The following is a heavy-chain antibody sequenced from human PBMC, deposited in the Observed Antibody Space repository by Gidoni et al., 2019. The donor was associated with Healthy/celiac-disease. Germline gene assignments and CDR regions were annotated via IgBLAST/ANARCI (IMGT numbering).Heavy chain of an antibody. D-gene: IGHD6-19*01. J-gene: IGHJ4*02. V-gene: IGHV3-23*01. CDR2: ISGSGGST. CDR3: AKAGYSSGWYRSGVDY. Sequence: LERVSAISGSGGSTYYADYVKGRFTISRDNSKNTLYLQMNSLRAEDTAVYYCAKAGYSSGWYRSGVDYWGQGTLVTVSS.